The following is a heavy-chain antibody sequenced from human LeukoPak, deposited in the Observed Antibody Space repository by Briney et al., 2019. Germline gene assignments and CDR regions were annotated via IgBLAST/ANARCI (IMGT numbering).Heavy chain of an antibody. V-gene: IGHV3-30*09. CDR1: GFTFSSYA. Sequence: GGSLRLSCAASGFTFSSYAMHWVRQAPGKGLEWVAVISYDGSNKYYADSVKGRFAISRDNSKSTLYLQMNSLRAEDTAVYYCARDGASVGYSSGWYVGDFDYWGQGTLVTVSS. CDR3: ARDGASVGYSSGWYVGDFDY. J-gene: IGHJ4*02. CDR2: ISYDGSNK. D-gene: IGHD6-19*01.